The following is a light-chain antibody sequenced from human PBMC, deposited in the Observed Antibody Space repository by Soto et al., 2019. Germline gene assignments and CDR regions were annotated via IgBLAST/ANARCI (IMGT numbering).Light chain of an antibody. J-gene: IGKJ2*01. CDR1: QGIRDD. CDR2: AAS. Sequence: AIQMTQSPSSLSASVGDRVTITCRASQGIRDDLAWYKQRPGKAPKLLIYAASNLQSGVPSRFSGSGSGTDFTLIISSLQPEDFATYYCLQDYDYPYTVGQGTKLEIK. CDR3: LQDYDYPYT. V-gene: IGKV1-6*01.